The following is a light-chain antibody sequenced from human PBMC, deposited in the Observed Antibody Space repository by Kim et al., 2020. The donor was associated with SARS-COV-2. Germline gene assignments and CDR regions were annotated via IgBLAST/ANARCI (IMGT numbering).Light chain of an antibody. CDR3: AAWDDSLSGRV. J-gene: IGLJ3*02. V-gene: IGLV1-47*01. Sequence: GQRVTISCSGSSSNIGSNYVYWYQQLPGTAPKLLIYRNNQRPLGVPDRFSGSKSGTSASLAISGLRSEDEADYYCAAWDDSLSGRVFGGGTQLTVL. CDR2: RNN. CDR1: SSNIGSNY.